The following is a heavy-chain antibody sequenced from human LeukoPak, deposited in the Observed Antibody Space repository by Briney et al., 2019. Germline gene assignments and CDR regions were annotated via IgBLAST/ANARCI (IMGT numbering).Heavy chain of an antibody. V-gene: IGHV4-39*07. CDR2: IYYSGST. CDR1: GGSISSSSYY. J-gene: IGHJ5*02. Sequence: PSETLSLTCSVSGGSISSSSYYWGWIRQPPGKGLGWIGSIYYSGSTYYNPSLKSRLTISVDTSKNQFSLKLSSVTAADTAVYYCARDQGSSWYWFDPWGQGTLVTVSS. CDR3: ARDQGSSWYWFDP. D-gene: IGHD6-13*01.